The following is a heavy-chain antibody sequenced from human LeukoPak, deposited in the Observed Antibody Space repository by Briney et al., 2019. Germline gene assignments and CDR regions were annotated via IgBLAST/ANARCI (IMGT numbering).Heavy chain of an antibody. J-gene: IGHJ4*02. V-gene: IGHV1-69*13. CDR2: IIPIFGTA. Sequence: SVKVSCKASGGTFISYAISWVRQAPGQGLEWMGGIIPIFGTANYAQKFQGRVTITADESTSTAYMELSSLRSEDTAVYYCARTLSGYDLHLWYWGQGTLVTVSS. CDR3: ARTLSGYDLHLWY. D-gene: IGHD5-12*01. CDR1: GGTFISYA.